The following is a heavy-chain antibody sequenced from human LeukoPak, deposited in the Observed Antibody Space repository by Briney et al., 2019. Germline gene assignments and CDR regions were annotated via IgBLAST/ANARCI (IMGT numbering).Heavy chain of an antibody. D-gene: IGHD2-2*01. CDR3: AVERVYCSSTSCPFDY. CDR2: IYYSGST. Sequence: SETLSLTCAVYGGSFNAYYWTWIRQPPGKGLEWIGSIYYSGSTYYNPSLKSRVTISVDTSKNQFSLKLSSVTAADTAVYYCAVERVYCSSTSCPFDYWGQGTLVTVSS. CDR1: GGSFNAYY. J-gene: IGHJ4*02. V-gene: IGHV4-34*01.